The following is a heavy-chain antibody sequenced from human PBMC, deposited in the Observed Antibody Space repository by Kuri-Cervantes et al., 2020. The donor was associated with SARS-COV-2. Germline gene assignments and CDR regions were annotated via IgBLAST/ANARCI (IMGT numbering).Heavy chain of an antibody. J-gene: IGHJ3*01. Sequence: SETLSLTCTVSGGSISSHYWSWIRQPPGKGLEWIGSIYYSGSTYYNPSLKSRLTISVDTFKSQFSLKLSSVTAADTAVYYCAIGGAILGTDAFDVWGQGTMVTVSS. V-gene: IGHV4-59*11. CDR3: AIGGAILGTDAFDV. CDR2: IYYSGST. CDR1: GGSISSHY. D-gene: IGHD1-26*01.